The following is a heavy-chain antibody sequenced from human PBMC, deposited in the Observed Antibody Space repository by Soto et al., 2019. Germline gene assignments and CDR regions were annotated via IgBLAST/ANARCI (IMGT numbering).Heavy chain of an antibody. V-gene: IGHV1-69*01. J-gene: IGHJ4*02. CDR2: IIPIFGTA. Sequence: QVQLVQSGAEVKKPGSSVKVSCKASGGTFSSYSINWVRQAPGQGLEWMGEIIPIFGTANYAQKFQGRVTITADASTSTAYMELSSLGSEGTAVYYCARDGGRHSGGIDYWGQGTLVTVSS. CDR3: ARDGGRHSGGIDY. CDR1: GGTFSSYS. D-gene: IGHD1-26*01.